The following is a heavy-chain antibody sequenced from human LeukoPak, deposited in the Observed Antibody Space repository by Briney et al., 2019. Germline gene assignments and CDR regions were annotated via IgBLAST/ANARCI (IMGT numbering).Heavy chain of an antibody. V-gene: IGHV4-59*01. CDR1: GGSISTYY. D-gene: IGHD3/OR15-3a*01. Sequence: PSETLSLTCTVSGGSISTYYWSWIRQPPGKAREWLGYIYYSGSTNYNPSLKSRVTISVDTSKNQFSLKLSSVTAADTAVYYCARSHSVWTSFDYWGQGTLVTVSS. CDR3: ARSHSVWTSFDY. J-gene: IGHJ4*02. CDR2: IYYSGST.